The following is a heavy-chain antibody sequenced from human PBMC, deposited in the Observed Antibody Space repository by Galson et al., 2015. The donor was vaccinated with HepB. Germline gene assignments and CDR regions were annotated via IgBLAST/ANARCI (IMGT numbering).Heavy chain of an antibody. CDR2: IIPIFGTA. V-gene: IGHV1-69*13. J-gene: IGHJ4*02. D-gene: IGHD3-9*01. Sequence: SVKVSCKASGGTFSSYAISWVRQAPGQGLEWMGGIIPIFGTANYAQKFQGRVTITADESTSTAYMELSSLRSEDTAVYYCARGPPPIRYFDWLSLDYWGQGTLVTVSS. CDR1: GGTFSSYA. CDR3: ARGPPPIRYFDWLSLDY.